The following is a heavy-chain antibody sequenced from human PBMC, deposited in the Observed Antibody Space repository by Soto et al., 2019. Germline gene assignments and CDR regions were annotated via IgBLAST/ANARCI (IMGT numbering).Heavy chain of an antibody. V-gene: IGHV5-51*01. CDR3: ARRLSSCHRGRPYYFDY. J-gene: IGHJ4*02. CDR2: IYPGDSDT. D-gene: IGHD6-13*01. Sequence: RGESLKISCXGSGYSFTSYWIGWVRQMPGKGLEWMGIIYPGDSDTRYSPSFQGQVTISADKSISTAYLQWSSLKASDTAMYYCARRLSSCHRGRPYYFDYWGQGTLVTVS. CDR1: GYSFTSYW.